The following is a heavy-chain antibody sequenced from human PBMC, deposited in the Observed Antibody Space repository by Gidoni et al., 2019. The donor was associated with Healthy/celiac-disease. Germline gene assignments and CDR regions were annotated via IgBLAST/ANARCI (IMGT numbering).Heavy chain of an antibody. Sequence: EVQLLESGGGLVQPGGSLRLSCAASGFTFSSYAMSWVRQAPGKGLEWVSAISGSGGSTYYADSVKGRFTISRDNSKNTLYLQMNSLRAEDTAVYYCAKDPPVGAHPGDAFDIWGQGTMVTVSS. CDR1: GFTFSSYA. J-gene: IGHJ3*02. CDR2: ISGSGGST. CDR3: AKDPPVGAHPGDAFDI. V-gene: IGHV3-23*01. D-gene: IGHD1-26*01.